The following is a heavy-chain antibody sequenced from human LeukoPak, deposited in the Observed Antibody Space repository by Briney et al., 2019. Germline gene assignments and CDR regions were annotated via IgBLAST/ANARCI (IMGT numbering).Heavy chain of an antibody. CDR2: ISAYNGNT. Sequence: EASVKVSCKASGYTFTSYGISWVRQAPGQGLEWMGWISAYNGNTNYAENFQDRVTLTTDTSTGTAYMELRSLRSDDTAVYYCGREPRYRPVDYWGQGTLVAVSS. D-gene: IGHD3-9*01. V-gene: IGHV1-18*01. J-gene: IGHJ4*02. CDR3: GREPRYRPVDY. CDR1: GYTFTSYG.